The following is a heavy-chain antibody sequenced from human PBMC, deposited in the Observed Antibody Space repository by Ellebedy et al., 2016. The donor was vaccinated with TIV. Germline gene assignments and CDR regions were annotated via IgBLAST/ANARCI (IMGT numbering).Heavy chain of an antibody. CDR2: IRYDGSNK. D-gene: IGHD3-10*01. V-gene: IGHV3-30*02. Sequence: PGGSLRLSCAASGFTFSSYGMHWVRQAPGKGLEWVAFIRYDGSNKYYADSVKGRFTISRDNSKNTLYLQMNSLRAEDTAVYYCAKETLWFGELQIFDYWGQGTLVTVSS. J-gene: IGHJ4*02. CDR3: AKETLWFGELQIFDY. CDR1: GFTFSSYG.